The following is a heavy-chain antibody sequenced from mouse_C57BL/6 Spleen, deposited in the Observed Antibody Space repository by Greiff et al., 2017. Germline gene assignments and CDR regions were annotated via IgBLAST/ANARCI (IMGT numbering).Heavy chain of an antibody. J-gene: IGHJ4*01. D-gene: IGHD2-1*01. CDR1: GYSITSGYY. CDR3: AREDYGNLYAMDY. CDR2: ISYDGSN. Sequence: VQLQQSGPGLVKPSQSLSLTCSVTGYSITSGYYWNWIRQFPGNKLEWMGYISYDGSNNYNPSLKNRISITRDTSKNQFFLKLNSVTTEDTATYYCAREDYGNLYAMDYWGQGTSVTVSS. V-gene: IGHV3-6*01.